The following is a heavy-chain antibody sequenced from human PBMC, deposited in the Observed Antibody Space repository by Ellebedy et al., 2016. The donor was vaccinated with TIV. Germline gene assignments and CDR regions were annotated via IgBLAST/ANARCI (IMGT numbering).Heavy chain of an antibody. J-gene: IGHJ4*02. CDR2: ISYDGSNK. D-gene: IGHD2-15*01. CDR1: GFTFSSYG. Sequence: GGSLRLXXAASGFTFSSYGMRWVRQAPGKGLEWVAVISYDGSNKYYADSVKGRFTISRDNSKNTLYLQMNSLRAEDTAVYYCAKDPMACSGGSCYSSQSEWGGDYWGQGTLVTVSS. V-gene: IGHV3-30*18. CDR3: AKDPMACSGGSCYSSQSEWGGDY.